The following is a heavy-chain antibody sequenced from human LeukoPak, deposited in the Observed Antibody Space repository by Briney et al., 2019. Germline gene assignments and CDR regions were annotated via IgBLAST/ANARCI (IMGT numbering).Heavy chain of an antibody. CDR2: IYYSGST. D-gene: IGHD3-3*01. V-gene: IGHV4-30-4*01. J-gene: IGHJ2*01. CDR1: GASLNGDDFF. Sequence: SQTLSLTCSVSGASLNGDDFFWGWIRQPPGTGLEWIGNIYYSGSTYYNPSLERRISISMDASKNQFSLKLNSVTAADTAVYFCARENFYDPRGYFHLWGRGTLVSVSS. CDR3: ARENFYDPRGYFHL.